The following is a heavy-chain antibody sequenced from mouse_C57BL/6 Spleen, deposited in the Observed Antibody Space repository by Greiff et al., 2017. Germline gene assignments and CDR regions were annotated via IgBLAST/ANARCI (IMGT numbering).Heavy chain of an antibody. CDR3: TRDGYFDY. CDR1: GFTFSNYW. CDR2: IRLKSDNYAT. D-gene: IGHD2-3*01. J-gene: IGHJ2*01. V-gene: IGHV6-3*01. Sequence: EVTLMASGGGLVQPGGSMKLSCVASGFTFSNYWMNWVRQSPEKGLEWVAQIRLKSDNYATHYAESVKGRFTISRDDSKSSVYLQLNNLRAEDTGIYYCTRDGYFDYWGQGTTRTVSS.